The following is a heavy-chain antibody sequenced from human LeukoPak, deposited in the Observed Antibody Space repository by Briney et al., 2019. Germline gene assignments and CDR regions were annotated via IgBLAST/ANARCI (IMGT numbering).Heavy chain of an antibody. CDR1: GGTFSSYA. J-gene: IGHJ4*02. CDR2: IIPIFGTA. V-gene: IGHV1-69*13. Sequence: SVKVSCKASGGTFSSYAISWVRQAPGQGLEWMGGIIPIFGTANYAQKFRGRVTITADESTSTAYMELSSLRSEDTAVYYCARVTTTVTTNYLDYWGQGTLVTVSS. CDR3: ARVTTTVTTNYLDY. D-gene: IGHD4-17*01.